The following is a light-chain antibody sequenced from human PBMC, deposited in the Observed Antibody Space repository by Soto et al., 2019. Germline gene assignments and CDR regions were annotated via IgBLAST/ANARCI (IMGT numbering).Light chain of an antibody. CDR2: YAS. CDR3: QHYSNWPPT. Sequence: EVVMTQSPATLSVSPGERVTLSCRASESVHRNLAWYQQKPGQGPSLLIYYASTRATGVQDRFTGSGSGTEFTLTISSLQSEDFGVYHCQHYSNWPPTFGPGTKVEIK. V-gene: IGKV3-15*01. CDR1: ESVHRN. J-gene: IGKJ3*01.